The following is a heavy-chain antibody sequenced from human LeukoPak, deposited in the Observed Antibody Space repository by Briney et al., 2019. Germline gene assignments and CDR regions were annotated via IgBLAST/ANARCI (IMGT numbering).Heavy chain of an antibody. V-gene: IGHV3-23*01. CDR2: ISGSGGSS. J-gene: IGHJ4*02. CDR3: AKPLRDAGSFNYPYFDF. CDR1: GFTFTNYA. D-gene: IGHD5-24*01. Sequence: GGSLRLSCTASGFTFTNYAMNWVRQAPGKGLEWVSAISGSGGSSSYADSVRGRFTISRDNYNNMLYLQMNSLRAEDTAVYYCAKPLRDAGSFNYPYFDFWGQGTLVTVSS.